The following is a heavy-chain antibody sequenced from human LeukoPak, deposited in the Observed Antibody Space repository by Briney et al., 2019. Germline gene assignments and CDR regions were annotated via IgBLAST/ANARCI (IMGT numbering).Heavy chain of an antibody. CDR1: GGPISSGGYS. V-gene: IGHV4-30-2*01. CDR2: ICHSGSN. D-gene: IGHD2-2*01. Sequence: PSETLSLTCAVSGGPISSGGYSWSWIRQPQGKGLEWIGYICHSGSNYYNLSLKRRLHITVHRSKNQFSLKLSSVTAADTAVYYCARRAYCSSTSCYYYFDYWGQGTLVTVSS. CDR3: ARRAYCSSTSCYYYFDY. J-gene: IGHJ4*02.